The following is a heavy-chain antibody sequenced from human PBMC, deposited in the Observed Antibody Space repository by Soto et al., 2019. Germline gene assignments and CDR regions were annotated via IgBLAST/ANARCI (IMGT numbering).Heavy chain of an antibody. CDR1: GGSIRSGGYS. Sequence: SETLSLTCAFSGGSIRSGGYSWGWVRQPPGKGLEWIGYIYHSGSTYYNPSLKSRVTISVDRSKNQFSLKLSSVTAADTAVYYCARGSVFWYFDYWGQGTLVTVSS. D-gene: IGHD3-3*01. CDR2: IYHSGST. CDR3: ARGSVFWYFDY. J-gene: IGHJ4*02. V-gene: IGHV4-30-2*01.